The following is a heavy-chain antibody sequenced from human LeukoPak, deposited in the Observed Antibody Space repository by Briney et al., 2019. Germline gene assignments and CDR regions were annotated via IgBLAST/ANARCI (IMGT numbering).Heavy chain of an antibody. CDR3: ARPGPYYYDSSGYYYFDY. Sequence: ASVKVSCKASGYTFTDYYIHWVRQAPGQGLEWMGWINPNSGGTEYAQKFQGWVTMTRDTSDSTAYMELTRLRSDDTAVYYCARPGPYYYDSSGYYYFDYWGQGTLVTVSS. V-gene: IGHV1-2*04. D-gene: IGHD3-22*01. CDR2: INPNSGGT. J-gene: IGHJ4*02. CDR1: GYTFTDYY.